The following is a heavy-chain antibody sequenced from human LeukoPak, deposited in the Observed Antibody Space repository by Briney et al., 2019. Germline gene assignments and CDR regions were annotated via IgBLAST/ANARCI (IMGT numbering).Heavy chain of an antibody. CDR2: MNPNSGNT. J-gene: IGHJ4*02. CDR3: AVHRSRRVRDGYNYRGEGNYFDY. V-gene: IGHV1-8*01. Sequence: GASVKVSCKASGYTFTSYDINWVRQATGQGLEWMGWMNPNSGNTGYAQKFQGRVTMTRDTSTSTVYMELSSLRSEDTAVYYCAVHRSRRVRDGYNYRGEGNYFDYWGQGTLVTVSS. D-gene: IGHD5-24*01. CDR1: GYTFTSYD.